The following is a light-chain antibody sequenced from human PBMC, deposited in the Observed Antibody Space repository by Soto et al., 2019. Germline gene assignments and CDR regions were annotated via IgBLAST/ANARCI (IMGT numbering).Light chain of an antibody. CDR3: CSYAGSYTYV. CDR1: SSDVGDYDY. V-gene: IGLV2-11*01. J-gene: IGLJ1*01. Sequence: QSALTQPRSVSGSPGQSVTISCTGTSSDVGDYDYVSWYQQHPGKAPKLMIYDVSKRPSGVPDRFSGSTSGTTASLTISGLQAEDEADYYCCSYAGSYTYVFGTETKLTVL. CDR2: DVS.